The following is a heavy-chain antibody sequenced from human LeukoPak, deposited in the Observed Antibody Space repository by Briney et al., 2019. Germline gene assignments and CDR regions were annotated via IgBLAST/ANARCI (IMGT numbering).Heavy chain of an antibody. CDR2: IIPIFGTA. Sequence: EASVKVSCKASGGTFSSYAISWVRQAPGQGLEWMGGIIPIFGTANYAQKFQGRVTITTDESTSTAYMELSSLRSEDTAVYYCARDRRKFDYGGNCCAFDIWGQGTMVTVSS. CDR3: ARDRRKFDYGGNCCAFDI. D-gene: IGHD4-23*01. J-gene: IGHJ3*02. CDR1: GGTFSSYA. V-gene: IGHV1-69*05.